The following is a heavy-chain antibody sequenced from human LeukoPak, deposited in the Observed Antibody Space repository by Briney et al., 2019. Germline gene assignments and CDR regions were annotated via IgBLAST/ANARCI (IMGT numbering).Heavy chain of an antibody. J-gene: IGHJ5*02. CDR3: ARRGLRYCSSTSCPNWFDP. Sequence: ASVKVSCKASGYTFTSYDINWVRQATGQGLEWMGWMNPNSGNTGYAQKFQGRVTMTRNTSISTAYMELSSLRPEDTAVYYCARRGLRYCSSTSCPNWFDPWGQGTLVTVSS. CDR2: MNPNSGNT. D-gene: IGHD2-2*01. CDR1: GYTFTSYD. V-gene: IGHV1-8*01.